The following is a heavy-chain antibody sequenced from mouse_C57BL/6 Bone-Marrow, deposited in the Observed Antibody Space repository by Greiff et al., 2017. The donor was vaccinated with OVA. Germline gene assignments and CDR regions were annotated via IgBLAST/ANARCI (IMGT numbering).Heavy chain of an antibody. Sequence: QVQLQQSGAELMKPGASVKLSCKATGYTFTGYWIEWVKQRPGHGLEWIGEILPGSGSTNYNEKFKGKATFTADTSSTTAYMQLSSLTTEDSAIYYCARDGNYYDGSRGSWFAYWGQGTLVTVSA. J-gene: IGHJ3*01. CDR1: GYTFTGYW. CDR2: ILPGSGST. D-gene: IGHD1-1*01. CDR3: ARDGNYYDGSRGSWFAY. V-gene: IGHV1-9*01.